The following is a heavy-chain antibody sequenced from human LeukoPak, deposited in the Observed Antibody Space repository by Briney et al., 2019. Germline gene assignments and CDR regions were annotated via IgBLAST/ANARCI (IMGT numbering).Heavy chain of an antibody. V-gene: IGHV4-34*01. CDR3: AREAYCGGDCYSGFDY. J-gene: IGHJ4*02. Sequence: SETLSLTCAVYGGSFSGYYGSCIRQPPGKGLECSGEINHSGSTNYNPSLKSRVTISVDTSKNQFSLKLSCVTAADTAVYYCAREAYCGGDCYSGFDYWGQGTLVTVSS. D-gene: IGHD2-21*02. CDR2: INHSGST. CDR1: GGSFSGYY.